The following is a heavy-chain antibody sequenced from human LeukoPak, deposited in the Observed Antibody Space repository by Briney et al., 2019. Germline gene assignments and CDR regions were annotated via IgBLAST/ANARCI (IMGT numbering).Heavy chain of an antibody. D-gene: IGHD3-16*02. CDR1: GGSISSSSYY. V-gene: IGHV4-39*01. CDR3: ARGIVDWFDP. J-gene: IGHJ5*02. Sequence: KASETLSLTCTVSGGSISSSSYYWGWIRQPPGKGLEWIGSIYYSGSTYYNPSLKSRVTISVDTSKNQFSLKLSSVTAADTAVYYCARGIVDWFDPWGQGTLVTVSS. CDR2: IYYSGST.